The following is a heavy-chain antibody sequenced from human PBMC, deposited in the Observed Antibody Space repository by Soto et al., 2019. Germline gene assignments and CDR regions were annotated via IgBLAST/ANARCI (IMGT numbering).Heavy chain of an antibody. CDR2: TSYDGSNN. D-gene: IGHD3-16*01. Sequence: QVQLVESGGGVVQPGTSLRLSCVGSGFTFRSYVIHWVRQAPGKGLEWVALTSYDGSNNFYGDSVKGRFTISRHNSRNTVELQMDSLRLEYTGLYYCARWGTTGGLDVWGQGTLVSVSS. V-gene: IGHV3-30*03. J-gene: IGHJ4*02. CDR3: ARWGTTGGLDV. CDR1: GFTFRSYV.